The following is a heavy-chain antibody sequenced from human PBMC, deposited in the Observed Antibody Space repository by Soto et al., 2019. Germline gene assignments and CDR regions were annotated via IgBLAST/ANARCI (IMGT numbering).Heavy chain of an antibody. Sequence: QVQLVESGGGLVKPGGSLRLSCAASGFTFSDYYMRWIRQAPGKGLEWVSDISSSGSIIYYADSVKGRFTISRDNAKNSLYLQMSSLRADDTAVYYCARVNGYYYYGMDVWGQGTTVTVSS. CDR2: ISSSGSII. V-gene: IGHV3-11*01. J-gene: IGHJ6*02. CDR3: ARVNGYYYYGMDV. CDR1: GFTFSDYY. D-gene: IGHD3-22*01.